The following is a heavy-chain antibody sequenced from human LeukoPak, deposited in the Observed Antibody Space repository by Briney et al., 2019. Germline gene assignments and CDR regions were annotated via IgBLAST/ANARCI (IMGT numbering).Heavy chain of an antibody. D-gene: IGHD3-9*01. Sequence: PSETLSLTCTVSGGSISSYYWSWIRQPAGKGLECIGRIYSSGETNYNPSLKSRVTMSVDTSNNQLSLMMTSVTAADTAVFYCARTPQGDNYFDYWGQGHLVIVSS. V-gene: IGHV4-4*07. CDR1: GGSISSYY. CDR3: ARTPQGDNYFDY. J-gene: IGHJ4*02. CDR2: IYSSGET.